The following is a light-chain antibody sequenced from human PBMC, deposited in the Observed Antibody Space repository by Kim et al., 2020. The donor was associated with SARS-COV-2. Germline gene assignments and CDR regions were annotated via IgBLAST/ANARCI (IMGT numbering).Light chain of an antibody. CDR2: GKN. J-gene: IGLJ3*02. CDR1: SLRSYY. Sequence: SSELTQDPAVSVALGQTVRITCQGDSLRSYYASWYQQKPGQAPVLVIYGKNKRPSGIPDRFSGSTSGNTASLTITGAQAEDEAEYYCNSRDNRASQVFGG. V-gene: IGLV3-19*01. CDR3: NSRDNRASQV.